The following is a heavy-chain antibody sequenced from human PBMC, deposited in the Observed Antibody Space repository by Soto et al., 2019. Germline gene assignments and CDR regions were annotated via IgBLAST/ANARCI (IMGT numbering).Heavy chain of an antibody. D-gene: IGHD3-3*01. J-gene: IGHJ6*02. CDR1: GGTFSSYA. V-gene: IGHV1-69*13. CDR3: AREGYDFWSGYRPSYYYGMDV. CDR2: IIPIFGTA. Sequence: SVKVSCKASGGTFSSYAISWVRQAPGQGPEWMGGIIPIFGTANYAQKFQGRVTITADESTSTAYMELSSLRSEDTAVYYCAREGYDFWSGYRPSYYYGMDVWGQGTTVTVSS.